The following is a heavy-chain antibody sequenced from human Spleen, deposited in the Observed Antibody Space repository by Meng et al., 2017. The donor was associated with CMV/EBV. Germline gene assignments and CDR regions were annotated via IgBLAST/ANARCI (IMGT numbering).Heavy chain of an antibody. V-gene: IGHV3-66*01. D-gene: IGHD1-26*01. CDR1: GFIVSTNY. Sequence: GGSLRLSCAASGFIVSTNYMTWVRQAPGKGLEWVSLIYSGGDTFYADSAKGRFAISRDNSKNTVYLQMNSLRVEDTAVYYCARDGFKWQRSGSPFNSWGQGALVTVSS. CDR2: IYSGGDT. J-gene: IGHJ5*02. CDR3: ARDGFKWQRSGSPFNS.